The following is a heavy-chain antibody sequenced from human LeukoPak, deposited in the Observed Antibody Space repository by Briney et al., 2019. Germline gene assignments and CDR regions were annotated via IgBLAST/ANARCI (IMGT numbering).Heavy chain of an antibody. CDR3: ARYYYDSDGFYIPPV. Sequence: SETLSLTCTVSGGSISSGGYYWSWIRQHPGKGLEWIGYIYYSGSTYYNPSLKSRISMSVDMSKNQFSLRLSSVTAADTAVYYCARYYYDSDGFYIPPVWGQGTLVTVSS. CDR1: GGSISSGGYY. V-gene: IGHV4-31*03. J-gene: IGHJ4*02. D-gene: IGHD3-22*01. CDR2: IYYSGST.